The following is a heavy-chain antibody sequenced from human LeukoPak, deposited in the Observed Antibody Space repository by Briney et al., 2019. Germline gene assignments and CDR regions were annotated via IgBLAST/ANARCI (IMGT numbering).Heavy chain of an antibody. CDR3: ARDDHYGGNSYFFDY. CDR1: TYSISSGYY. CDR2: ISHSGIT. V-gene: IGHV4-38-2*02. D-gene: IGHD4-23*01. J-gene: IGHJ4*02. Sequence: SETLSLTCTVSTYSISSGYYWGWIRQPPGKGLEWIGSISHSGITHYNPSLKSRVTISVDTSKNQFSLKLTSVTAADTAVYYCARDDHYGGNSYFFDYWGQGTLVTVSS.